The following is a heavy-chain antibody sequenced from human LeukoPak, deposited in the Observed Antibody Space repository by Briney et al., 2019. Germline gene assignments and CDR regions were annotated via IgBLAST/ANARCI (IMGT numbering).Heavy chain of an antibody. V-gene: IGHV3-21*01. CDR3: ARDGARGFGGLDY. J-gene: IGHJ4*02. D-gene: IGHD3-10*01. Sequence: GGSLRLSCAASRFTFSDYSMNWVRQAPGKGLEWVSTISSSGSSIFYAASVKGRFTISRDNARNSLYLQMNSLRAEDTAVYYCARDGARGFGGLDYWGQGTLVTVSS. CDR2: ISSSGSSI. CDR1: RFTFSDYS.